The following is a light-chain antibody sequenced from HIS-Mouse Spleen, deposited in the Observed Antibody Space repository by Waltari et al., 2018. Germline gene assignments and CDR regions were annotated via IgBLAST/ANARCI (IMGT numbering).Light chain of an antibody. CDR1: SSDAGGYNY. V-gene: IGLV2-14*03. CDR2: DVS. J-gene: IGLJ1*01. Sequence: QSALTQPASVSGPPGPSITSPCTATSSDAGGYNYISWYQHHPGKAPQLMIYDVSNRPSGVSNRFSGSKSGNTASLTISGLQAEDEADYYCSSYTSSSTYVFGTGTKVTVL. CDR3: SSYTSSSTYV.